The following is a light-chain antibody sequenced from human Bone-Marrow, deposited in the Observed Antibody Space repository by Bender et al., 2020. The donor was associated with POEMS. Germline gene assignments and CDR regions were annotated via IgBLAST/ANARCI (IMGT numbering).Light chain of an antibody. CDR2: RHN. J-gene: IGLJ3*02. CDR1: ISNIGSNT. V-gene: IGLV1-44*01. Sequence: QSVLTQPPSASGTPGQRVTISCSGSISNIGSNTVSWYQQFPGTAPKLLIYRHNERPSGVPDRFSGSKSGTSASLAITGLQAEDEGDYYCQSYDNSLGGWVFGGGTKLTVL. CDR3: QSYDNSLGGWV.